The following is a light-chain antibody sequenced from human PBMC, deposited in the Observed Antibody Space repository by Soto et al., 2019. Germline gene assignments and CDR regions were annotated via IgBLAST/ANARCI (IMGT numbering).Light chain of an antibody. V-gene: IGKV1-39*01. J-gene: IGKJ2*01. CDR3: QQTYSTPYT. Sequence: IQMTQSPSSLSASVGDRVTITCRAGQSISSYLNWYQQKPGEAPKLLIYVVSSLQSGVPSRFSGSGSGTDFTLTISSLQAEDFATYYCQQTYSTPYTFGHGTKLEIK. CDR1: QSISSY. CDR2: VVS.